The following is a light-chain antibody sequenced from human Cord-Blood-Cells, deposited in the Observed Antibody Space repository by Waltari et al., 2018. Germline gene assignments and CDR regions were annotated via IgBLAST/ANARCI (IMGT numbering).Light chain of an antibody. CDR2: GAS. J-gene: IGKJ2*01. CDR1: QRVSSSY. CDR3: QQYGSSYT. V-gene: IGKV3-20*01. Sequence: EIVLTQSPGTLSLSPGERATLSCRAIQRVSSSYLAWYQQKPGQAPRLLIYGASSRATGIPDRFSGSGSGTDFTLTISRLEPEDFAVYYCQQYGSSYTF.